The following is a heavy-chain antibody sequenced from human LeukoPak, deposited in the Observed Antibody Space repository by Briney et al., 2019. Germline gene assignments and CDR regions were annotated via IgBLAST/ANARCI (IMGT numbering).Heavy chain of an antibody. CDR1: GFTFSNHG. D-gene: IGHD5-18*01. J-gene: IGHJ6*03. Sequence: PGGSLRLSCAASGFTFSNHGMHWVRQAPGKGLEWVAFIRYDGTDKYYADSVKGRFTISRDNSENTVSLQSNSLRAEDTAVYYCGKGLAYTYPYSGNMDVWGKGTTVTISS. CDR2: IRYDGTDK. CDR3: GKGLAYTYPYSGNMDV. V-gene: IGHV3-30*02.